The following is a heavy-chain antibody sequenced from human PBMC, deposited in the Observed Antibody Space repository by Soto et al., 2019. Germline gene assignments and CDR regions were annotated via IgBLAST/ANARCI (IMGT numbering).Heavy chain of an antibody. CDR2: ISAYNGNT. CDR1: GYTFTSYG. Sequence: ASVKVSCKASGYTFTSYGISWVRQAPGQGLEWMGWISAYNGNTNYAQKLQGRVTMTTDTSTSTAYMELRSLRSDDTAVYYCARRRTVTIRGDYYYYMDVWGKGTTVTVSS. D-gene: IGHD4-4*01. CDR3: ARRRTVTIRGDYYYYMDV. V-gene: IGHV1-18*01. J-gene: IGHJ6*03.